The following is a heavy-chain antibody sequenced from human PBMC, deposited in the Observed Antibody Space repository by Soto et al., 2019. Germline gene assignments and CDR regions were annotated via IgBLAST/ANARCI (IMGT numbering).Heavy chain of an antibody. CDR2: IIPIFGTA. J-gene: IGHJ5*02. CDR3: ARDLSPLGVVLAAIGWFDP. Sequence: SVKVSCKASGGTFSSYAISWVRQAPGQGLEWMGGIIPIFGTANYAQKFQGRVTITADESTSTAYMELSSLRSEDMAVYYCARDLSPLGVVLAAIGWFDPWRQGTLVTVSS. D-gene: IGHD2-2*02. CDR1: GGTFSSYA. V-gene: IGHV1-69*13.